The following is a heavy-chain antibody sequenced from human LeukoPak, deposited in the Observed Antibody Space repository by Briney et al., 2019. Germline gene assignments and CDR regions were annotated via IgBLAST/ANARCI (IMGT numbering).Heavy chain of an antibody. Sequence: SQTLSLTCTVSGVSVSSGSYYWTWIRQPAGKGLEWIGRIYTSGITNYNPSLKSRVTISLDTSKNQFSLKLSSVTAADTAVYYCARDRVTGWFDPWGQGTLVTVSS. D-gene: IGHD2-8*02. CDR1: GVSVSSGSYY. CDR3: ARDRVTGWFDP. J-gene: IGHJ5*02. V-gene: IGHV4-61*02. CDR2: IYTSGIT.